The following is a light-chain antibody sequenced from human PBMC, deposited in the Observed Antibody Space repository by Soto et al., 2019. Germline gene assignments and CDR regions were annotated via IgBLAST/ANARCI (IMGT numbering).Light chain of an antibody. V-gene: IGKV4-1*01. CDR3: QQYYTTPVT. CDR2: WAS. J-gene: IGKJ1*01. CDR1: QSLLH. Sequence: DIVMTQSPDSLAVSLGERATINCKSSQSLLHLAWYQQKPGQPPKLLVYWASTRESGVPDRFSGSGSGTEFTLTISSLQAEDVAVYYCQQYYTTPVTFGQGTKEEIK.